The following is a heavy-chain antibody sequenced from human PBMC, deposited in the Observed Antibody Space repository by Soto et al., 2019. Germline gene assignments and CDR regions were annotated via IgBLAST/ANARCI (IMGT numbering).Heavy chain of an antibody. CDR3: ARGHSYFDY. J-gene: IGHJ4*02. Sequence: QITLKESGPPLVKPTQTLTLTCTFSGFSLSTNEVGVGWIRQPPGKALEWLALIYWDDDKRYSPSLKSRLTITKDTSKNQVVLTMTNMDPVDTATYYCARGHSYFDYWGQGTLVTVSS. CDR1: GFSLSTNEVG. CDR2: IYWDDDK. V-gene: IGHV2-5*02.